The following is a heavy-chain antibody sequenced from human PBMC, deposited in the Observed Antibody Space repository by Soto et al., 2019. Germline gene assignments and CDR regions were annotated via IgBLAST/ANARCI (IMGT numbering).Heavy chain of an antibody. Sequence: SLRLCCAASGFTFSSYAMHWVRKAPGKGLEWVSGISWNSGSIGYADSVKGRFTISRDNAKNSLYLQMNSLRAEDTALYYCAKVRGRVVSLRNAFDIWGQGTMVTVSS. D-gene: IGHD2-15*01. J-gene: IGHJ3*02. V-gene: IGHV3-9*01. CDR2: ISWNSGSI. CDR3: AKVRGRVVSLRNAFDI. CDR1: GFTFSSYA.